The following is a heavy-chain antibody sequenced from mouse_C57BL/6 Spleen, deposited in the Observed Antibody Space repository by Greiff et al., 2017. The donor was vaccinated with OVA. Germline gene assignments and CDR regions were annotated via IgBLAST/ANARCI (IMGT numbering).Heavy chain of an antibody. D-gene: IGHD1-1*01. J-gene: IGHJ3*01. CDR1: GYTFTSYW. CDR2: IYPGSGST. V-gene: IGHV1-55*01. CDR3: ARSYDGSSSVAY. Sequence: QVQLQQPGAELVKPGASVKMSCKASGYTFTSYWKTWVKQRPGQGLEWIGDIYPGSGSTNYNEKFKSKATLTVDTSSSTAYMQLSSLTSEDSAVYYCARSYDGSSSVAYWGQGTLVTVSA.